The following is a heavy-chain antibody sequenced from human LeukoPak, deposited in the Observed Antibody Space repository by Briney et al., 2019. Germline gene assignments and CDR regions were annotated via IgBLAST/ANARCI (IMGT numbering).Heavy chain of an antibody. D-gene: IGHD2-2*01. CDR2: ISGSGGST. V-gene: IGHV3-23*01. CDR1: GFTFSSYA. Sequence: GGSLRLSCAASGFTFSSYAMSWVRQAPGKGLEWVSAISGSGGSTYYADSVKGRFTISRDNARSSLYLQMNSLRAEDTAVYYCAKVTSYCSGTSCSSLFDPWGQGTLVTVSS. CDR3: AKVTSYCSGTSCSSLFDP. J-gene: IGHJ5*02.